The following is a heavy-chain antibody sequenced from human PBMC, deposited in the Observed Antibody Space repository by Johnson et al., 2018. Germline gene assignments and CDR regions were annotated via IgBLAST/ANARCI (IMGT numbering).Heavy chain of an antibody. Sequence: QVQLQESGPGLVKPSETLSLTCIVSGGSISSNYWSWIRQPPGEGLEWIGYIYDSVATNYNPSLKSRVTISGDTSKNQFSLKLSSGTVADTAVYYSARGGAVTSPDYYYMDVWGKGTTVTVSS. CDR1: GGSISSNY. CDR2: IYDSVAT. V-gene: IGHV4-59*01. CDR3: ARGGAVTSPDYYYMDV. J-gene: IGHJ6*03. D-gene: IGHD4-17*01.